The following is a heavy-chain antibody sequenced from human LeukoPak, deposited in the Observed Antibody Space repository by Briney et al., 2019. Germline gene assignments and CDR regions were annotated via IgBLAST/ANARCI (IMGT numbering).Heavy chain of an antibody. D-gene: IGHD3-10*01. CDR2: INHSGST. CDR1: GGSFRGYY. CDR3: ARGRYRVRGVLYYCYGMDV. Sequence: PSDTLSLICGVYGGSFRGYYWSGLPDPPGKAVEWIGEINHSGSTNYIASLKSRVTISVDTSKNQFSLKLSSVTAADTAVYYCARGRYRVRGVLYYCYGMDVWGQGTTVTVSS. J-gene: IGHJ6*02. V-gene: IGHV4-34*01.